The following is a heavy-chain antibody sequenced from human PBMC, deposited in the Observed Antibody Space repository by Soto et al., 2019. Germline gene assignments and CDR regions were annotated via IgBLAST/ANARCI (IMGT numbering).Heavy chain of an antibody. CDR2: ISGSGGST. CDR1: GFTLSSFD. V-gene: IGHV3-23*01. J-gene: IGHJ4*01. Sequence: GGSLRLSCAASGFTLSSFDMTWVRQAPGKGLEWVSTISGSGGSTYYADSVKGRFTISRDNSKNTMYLQMNSLKTEDTAVYYCTTDSYFTLKLVRFDYWGLGTLVTVSS. D-gene: IGHD3-22*01. CDR3: TTDSYFTLKLVRFDY.